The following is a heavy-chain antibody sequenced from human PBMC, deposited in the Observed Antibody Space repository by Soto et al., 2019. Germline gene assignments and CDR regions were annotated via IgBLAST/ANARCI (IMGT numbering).Heavy chain of an antibody. CDR3: AIEDGGSPFDY. CDR1: GFMFSAYA. CDR2: MSGTSDDT. D-gene: IGHD1-26*01. Sequence: EVHLLESGGGLVQPGGSLRLSCAASGFMFSAYAMHWVRQAPGQGLEWVSSMSGTSDDTYYADSVKGRFTVSRDSSTDTLYLQLNSLRAEDTALYFCAIEDGGSPFDYWGQGTLVIVSS. V-gene: IGHV3-23*01. J-gene: IGHJ4*02.